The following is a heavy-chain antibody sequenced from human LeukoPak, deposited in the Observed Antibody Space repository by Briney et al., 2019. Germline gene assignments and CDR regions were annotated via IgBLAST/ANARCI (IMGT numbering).Heavy chain of an antibody. CDR2: VHYSGST. V-gene: IGHV4-59*01. D-gene: IGHD5-18*01. J-gene: IGHJ3*02. Sequence: PSETLSLTCAGSGGSISSYYWRWIRQPPGKGLEWIGYVHYSGSTYYNPSLKSRVTVSVDTSKNQFSLKVSSVTAADTAVYYCARRVGHSYGVTGAGACDIWGQGTMVSVSS. CDR3: ARRVGHSYGVTGAGACDI. CDR1: GGSISSYY.